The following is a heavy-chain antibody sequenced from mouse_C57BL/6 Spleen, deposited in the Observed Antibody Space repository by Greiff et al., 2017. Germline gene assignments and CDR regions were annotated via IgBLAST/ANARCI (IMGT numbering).Heavy chain of an antibody. J-gene: IGHJ3*01. CDR3: AREREEGSSYEWFAY. CDR2: INPSNGGT. CDR1: GYTFTSYW. V-gene: IGHV1-53*01. D-gene: IGHD1-1*01. Sequence: VQLQQPGTELVKSGASVKLSCKASGYTFTSYWMHWVKQRPGQGLEWIGNINPSNGGTNYNEKFKSKATLTVDKSSSTAYMQLSSLTSEDSAVYYCAREREEGSSYEWFAYWGQGTLVTVSA.